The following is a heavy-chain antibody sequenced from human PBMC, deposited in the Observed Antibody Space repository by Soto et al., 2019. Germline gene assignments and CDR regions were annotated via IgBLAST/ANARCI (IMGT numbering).Heavy chain of an antibody. J-gene: IGHJ4*02. CDR3: TRHFSGSGG. CDR2: IRRKVSGGTT. Sequence: GGPLRLSCTASGFTFGDYDMSWFRQAPGKGLEWVGFIRRKVSGGTTEYAASVKGRFTLSRDDSKSIAYLQMNSLKTEDTAVYYCTRHFSGSGGWGQGTLVTVSS. CDR1: GFTFGDYD. V-gene: IGHV3-49*03. D-gene: IGHD2-15*01.